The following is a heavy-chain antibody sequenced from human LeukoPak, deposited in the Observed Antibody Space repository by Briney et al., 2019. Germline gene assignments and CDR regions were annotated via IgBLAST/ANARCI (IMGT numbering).Heavy chain of an antibody. Sequence: GGSLRLSCSASGFTFSSYAMYWVRQAPGKGLEYVSGISSNGGSTYYADSVKGRFTISRDNSKNTLYLQMSSLRAEDTAVYYCVKITPSSGGDYWGQGTLVTVSS. CDR1: GFTFSSYA. J-gene: IGHJ4*02. CDR2: ISSNGGST. CDR3: VKITPSSGGDY. V-gene: IGHV3-64D*09. D-gene: IGHD6-19*01.